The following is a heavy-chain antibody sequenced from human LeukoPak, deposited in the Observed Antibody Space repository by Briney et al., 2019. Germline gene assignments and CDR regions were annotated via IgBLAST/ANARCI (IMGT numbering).Heavy chain of an antibody. J-gene: IGHJ4*02. V-gene: IGHV3-23*01. Sequence: GGSLRLSCAASGFTFSTYAMSWVRQAPGKGLEWVSGIRGTGTDTYYSDSVKGRFTISRDNSKNTLYLQINSLRAEDTAIYFCAKTSLANSAYDSPFYYWGQGTLVTVSS. CDR3: AKTSLANSAYDSPFYY. CDR1: GFTFSTYA. D-gene: IGHD5-12*01. CDR2: IRGTGTDT.